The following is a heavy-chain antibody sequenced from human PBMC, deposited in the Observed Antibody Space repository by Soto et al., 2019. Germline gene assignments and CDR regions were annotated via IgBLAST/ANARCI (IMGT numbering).Heavy chain of an antibody. CDR1: GYTFTSYG. CDR3: ASGLDTAMGFDY. J-gene: IGHJ4*02. Sequence: SVKVSCKASGYTFTSYGISWVRQAPGQGLEWMGGIIPIFGTANYAQKFQGRVTITADESTSTAYMELSSLRSEDTAVYYCASGLDTAMGFDYCGQGTLVTVSS. V-gene: IGHV1-69*13. D-gene: IGHD5-18*01. CDR2: IIPIFGTA.